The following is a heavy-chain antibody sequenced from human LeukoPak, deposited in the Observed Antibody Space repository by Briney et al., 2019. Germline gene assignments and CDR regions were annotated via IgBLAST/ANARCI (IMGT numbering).Heavy chain of an antibody. CDR2: INPTTGDT. J-gene: IGHJ3*02. Sequence: ASVKVSCKASGYTFTSYYMHWVRQAPGQGLEWMGIINPTTGDTTYAQKFQGRLTMTRDMSTSTVYMELSSLTSEDTAVFYCAKYGFSAVWQGGWHAFDIWGQGTVVTVSS. V-gene: IGHV1-46*01. CDR3: AKYGFSAVWQGGWHAFDI. CDR1: GYTFTSYY. D-gene: IGHD2-15*01.